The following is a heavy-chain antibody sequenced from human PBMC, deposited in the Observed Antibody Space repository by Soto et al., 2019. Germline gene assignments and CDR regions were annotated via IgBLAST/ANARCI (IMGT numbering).Heavy chain of an antibody. Sequence: GESLKISCAASGFTFSSYAMSWVRQAPGKGLEWVSAISGSGGSTYYADSVKGRFTISRDNSKNTLYLQMNSLRAEDTAVYYWAKKFDSSSWYYYYGMDVWGQGTTVTVSS. V-gene: IGHV3-23*01. D-gene: IGHD6-13*01. J-gene: IGHJ6*02. CDR2: ISGSGGST. CDR1: GFTFSSYA. CDR3: AKKFDSSSWYYYYGMDV.